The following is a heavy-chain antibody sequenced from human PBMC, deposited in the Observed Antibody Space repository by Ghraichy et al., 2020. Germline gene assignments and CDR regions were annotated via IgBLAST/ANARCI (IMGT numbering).Heavy chain of an antibody. V-gene: IGHV3-23*01. Sequence: GGSLGLSCAASGFTFSSYAMSWVRQAPGKGLEWVSVISDSGGSTYYADSVQGRFTISRDNSKNTLYLQMNSLRAEDTAVYYCAKRGRYVVPAEGYFDYWGQGTRVTVSS. CDR1: GFTFSSYA. J-gene: IGHJ4*02. CDR2: ISDSGGST. D-gene: IGHD2-2*01. CDR3: AKRGRYVVPAEGYFDY.